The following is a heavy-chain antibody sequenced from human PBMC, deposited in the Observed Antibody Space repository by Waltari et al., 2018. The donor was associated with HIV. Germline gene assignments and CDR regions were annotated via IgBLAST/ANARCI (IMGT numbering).Heavy chain of an antibody. CDR1: GYTFTSYG. V-gene: IGHV1-18*01. Sequence: QVQLVQSGAEVKKPGASVKVSCKASGYTFTSYGISWVRQAPGQGLEWMGWISAYKGNTNYAQKLQGRVTMTTDTSTSTAYMELRSLRSVDTAVYYCARVRCSSSSCYQGWFDPWGQGTLVTVSS. D-gene: IGHD2-2*01. CDR2: ISAYKGNT. CDR3: ARVRCSSSSCYQGWFDP. J-gene: IGHJ5*02.